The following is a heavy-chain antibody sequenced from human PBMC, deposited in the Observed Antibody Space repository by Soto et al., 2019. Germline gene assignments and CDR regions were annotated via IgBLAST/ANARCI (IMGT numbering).Heavy chain of an antibody. V-gene: IGHV4-30-2*01. Sequence: SETLSLTCTVSGGSITSGNSYSWAWIRQPPGRGLEWIGSISQTGATSYNPSLKSRVSVSLDKSKNQFSLRLSSVTAADMAVYYCARAVSPYFGTWFDPWGQGTLVTVSS. CDR3: ARAVSPYFGTWFDP. CDR1: GGSITSGNSYS. J-gene: IGHJ5*02. CDR2: ISQTGAT. D-gene: IGHD3-10*01.